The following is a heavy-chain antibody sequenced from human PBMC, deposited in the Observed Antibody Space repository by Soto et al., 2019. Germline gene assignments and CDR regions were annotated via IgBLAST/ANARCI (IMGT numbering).Heavy chain of an antibody. CDR2: IIPIFGTA. D-gene: IGHD2-2*01. J-gene: IGHJ5*02. Sequence: QVQLVQSGAEVKKPGSSVKVSCKASGGTFSSYAISWVRQAPGQGLEGMGGIIPIFGTANYAQKFQGRVTITADESTSTAYMELSSLRSEDTAVYYCARDPTIVVVPAATRGWFDPWGQGTLVTVSS. V-gene: IGHV1-69*01. CDR3: ARDPTIVVVPAATRGWFDP. CDR1: GGTFSSYA.